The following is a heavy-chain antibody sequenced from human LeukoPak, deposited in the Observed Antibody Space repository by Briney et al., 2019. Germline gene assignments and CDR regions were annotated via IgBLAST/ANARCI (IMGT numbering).Heavy chain of an antibody. CDR1: GYVFTRYG. J-gene: IGHJ6*03. CDR3: ARTPYVGAEYYYYYMDV. D-gene: IGHD3-10*02. Sequence: ASVKVSCKASGYVFTRYGITWVRQAPGQGLGWMTWISTYNGNTNYAQKFRGRVTMTTDTSTSTASMELRSLRSDDTAVYYCARTPYVGAEYYYYYMDVWGKGTTVTVSS. CDR2: ISTYNGNT. V-gene: IGHV1-18*01.